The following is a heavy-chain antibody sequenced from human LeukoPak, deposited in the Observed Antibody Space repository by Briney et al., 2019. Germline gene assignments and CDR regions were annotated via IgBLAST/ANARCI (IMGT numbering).Heavy chain of an antibody. Sequence: SETLSLTCSVSGASISSGSNYWGWIRQPPGKTLEWIGSIYSSGSTYYNPSLKSRVTISVDTSKNQFSLKLSSVTAADTAVYYCARLRYSSGWYVWWFDPWGQGTLVTVSS. V-gene: IGHV4-39*07. D-gene: IGHD6-19*01. CDR1: GASISSGSNY. J-gene: IGHJ5*02. CDR3: ARLRYSSGWYVWWFDP. CDR2: IYSSGST.